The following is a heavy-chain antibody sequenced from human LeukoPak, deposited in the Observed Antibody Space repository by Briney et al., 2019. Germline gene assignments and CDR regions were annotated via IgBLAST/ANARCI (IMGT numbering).Heavy chain of an antibody. CDR3: AKATGYLL. J-gene: IGHJ4*02. CDR1: GFTFSSYE. D-gene: IGHD1-14*01. Sequence: GGSLRLSCAASGFTFSSYEVNWVRQAPGKGLEWVSYISSSGNTIYYADSVKGRFTISRDNSENTLFLRMNSLRAEDTAVYYCAKATGYLLWGQGTLVTVSS. CDR2: ISSSGNTI. V-gene: IGHV3-48*03.